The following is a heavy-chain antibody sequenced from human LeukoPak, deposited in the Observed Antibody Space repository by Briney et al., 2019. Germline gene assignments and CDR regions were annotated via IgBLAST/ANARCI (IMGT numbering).Heavy chain of an antibody. Sequence: GGSLRLSCAASGLTFSRYWMTWVRQAPGKGLEWVANIKQDGSEKYYVDSVKGRFTISRDNAKNSLYLQMNSLRAEDTAVYYCARVDYGDYIVSFDYWGQGTLVTVSS. J-gene: IGHJ4*02. CDR1: GLTFSRYW. CDR3: ARVDYGDYIVSFDY. V-gene: IGHV3-7*04. CDR2: IKQDGSEK. D-gene: IGHD4-17*01.